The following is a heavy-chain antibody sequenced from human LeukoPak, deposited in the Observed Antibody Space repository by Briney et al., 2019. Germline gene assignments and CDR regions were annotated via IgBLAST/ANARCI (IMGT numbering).Heavy chain of an antibody. D-gene: IGHD3-16*01. CDR1: GFTFSSYS. Sequence: GGSLRLSCAASGFTFSSYSMNWVRQAPGKGLEWVSSISSSSSYIYYADSVKGRSTISRDNAKNSLYLQMNSLRAEDTAVYYCARDGGRLSSDYWGQGTLVTVSS. V-gene: IGHV3-21*01. CDR2: ISSSSSYI. J-gene: IGHJ4*02. CDR3: ARDGGRLSSDY.